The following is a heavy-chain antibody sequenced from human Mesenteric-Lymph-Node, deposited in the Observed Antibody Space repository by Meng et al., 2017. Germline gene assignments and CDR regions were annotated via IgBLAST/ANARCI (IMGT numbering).Heavy chain of an antibody. V-gene: IGHV1-2*06. Sequence: QVQLGQSGAGVKKPGASVKVYCKASGYTFTDYHIHWVRQAPGQGLEWMGRINPNSGGTNYAQKFQGRVTMTRDTSISTAYMELSRLRSDDTAVYYCARDSGYSYGYDFDYWGQGTLVTVSS. CDR1: GYTFTDYH. D-gene: IGHD5-18*01. CDR2: INPNSGGT. J-gene: IGHJ4*02. CDR3: ARDSGYSYGYDFDY.